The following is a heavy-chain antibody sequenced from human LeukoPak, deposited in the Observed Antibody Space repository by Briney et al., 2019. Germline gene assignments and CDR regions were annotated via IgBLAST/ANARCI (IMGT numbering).Heavy chain of an antibody. CDR3: GRRNNYGDLSYYYYMDV. D-gene: IGHD4-17*01. V-gene: IGHV4-39*01. J-gene: IGHJ6*03. CDR2: LYYSGST. CDR1: GGSISSIYHY. Sequence: SETLSLTCTVSGGSISSIYHYWGWIRQPPGKGLEWIGSLYYSGSTYYNPSLKSRVTISVDTSKNQFSLNLNSVTAADTAVYYCGRRNNYGDLSYYYYMDVWGKGTTVTVAS.